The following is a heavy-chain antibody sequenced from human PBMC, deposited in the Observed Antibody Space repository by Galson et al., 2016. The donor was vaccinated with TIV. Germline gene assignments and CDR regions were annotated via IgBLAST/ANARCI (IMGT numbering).Heavy chain of an antibody. V-gene: IGHV3-7*01. CDR1: GLSFSKYW. CDR2: IRQDGSEA. CDR3: ASRNCSISRCYENSYHGLDN. D-gene: IGHD2-2*01. Sequence: SLRLSCAASGLSFSKYWMNWVRQAPGKGLEWVANIRQDGSEAYYVDSVKGRFTISRDNAKNSLFLQMNNLRVEDTAVYYCASRNCSISRCYENSYHGLDNWGNGTMVPVTS. J-gene: IGHJ3*02.